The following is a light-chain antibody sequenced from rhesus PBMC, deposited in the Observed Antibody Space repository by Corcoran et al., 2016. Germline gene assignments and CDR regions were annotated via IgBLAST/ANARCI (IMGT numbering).Light chain of an antibody. CDR1: QSVGSN. Sequence: ETVVTQSPATLSLSPGERATLSCRASQSVGSNLAWYQQKPGQAPKLLIYDAFSRATRIPARFSDSGSGTEFTLTIRSLEPEDVGVYYCQQYNNWKTFGQGTKVEIK. CDR2: DAF. V-gene: IGKV3-42*02. CDR3: QQYNNWKT. J-gene: IGKJ1*01.